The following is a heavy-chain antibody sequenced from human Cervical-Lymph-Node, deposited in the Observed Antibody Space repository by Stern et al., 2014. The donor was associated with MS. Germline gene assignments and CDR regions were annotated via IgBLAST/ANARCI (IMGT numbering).Heavy chain of an antibody. CDR1: GYTFSSYD. D-gene: IGHD2-2*01. Sequence: VQLVESGAEVKKPGASVKVSCKASGYTFSSYDITWVPQASGHGLEWMGWMNPYSGNTGYAQKFKGRVSMTSDPSISTVYMELTSLTSDDTAVYFCARAVRNQLLSEYWGQGTLVTVSS. CDR2: MNPYSGNT. J-gene: IGHJ4*02. CDR3: ARAVRNQLLSEY. V-gene: IGHV1-8*01.